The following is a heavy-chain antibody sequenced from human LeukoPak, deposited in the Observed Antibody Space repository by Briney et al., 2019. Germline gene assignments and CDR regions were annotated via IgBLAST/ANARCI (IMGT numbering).Heavy chain of an antibody. CDR3: ARNPNWGNWYFDL. J-gene: IGHJ2*01. V-gene: IGHV4-31*03. CDR2: IYYSGST. CDR1: GGSISSGGYY. D-gene: IGHD7-27*01. Sequence: SETLSLTCTVSGGSISSGGYYWSWIRQHPGKGPEWIGYIYYSGSTYYNPSLKSRVTISVDTSKNRFSLELSSVTAADTAVYYCARNPNWGNWYFDLWGRGTLVTVSS.